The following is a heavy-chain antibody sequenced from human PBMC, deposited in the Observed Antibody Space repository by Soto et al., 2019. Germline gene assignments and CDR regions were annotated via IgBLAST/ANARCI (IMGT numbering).Heavy chain of an antibody. J-gene: IGHJ3*02. V-gene: IGHV4-59*08. D-gene: IGHD3-10*01. CDR1: GDSISSYSISVYY. Sequence: SETLFLTCTVSGDSISSYSISVYYWSWIRQPPGKGLEWLGYISYSGSTNYNPSLKSRVTISVDTSKSQFSLKLSSVAAADTAVYYCASKFGQLLADAFDIWGQGTMVTVSS. CDR2: ISYSGST. CDR3: ASKFGQLLADAFDI.